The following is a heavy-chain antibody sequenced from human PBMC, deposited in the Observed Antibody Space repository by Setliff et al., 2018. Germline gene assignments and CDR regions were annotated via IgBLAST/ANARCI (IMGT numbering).Heavy chain of an antibody. CDR1: GYSISSGYY. J-gene: IGHJ4*02. CDR3: ARQPEGGYYDSSGYYGMAPYYFDY. D-gene: IGHD3-22*01. Sequence: ETLSLTCAVSGYSISSGYYWGWIQQPPGKGLEWIGSIYHSGSTYYNPSLKSRVTISVDTSKNQFSLKLSSVTAADTAVYYCARQPEGGYYDSSGYYGMAPYYFDYWGQGTLVTSPQ. V-gene: IGHV4-38-2*01. CDR2: IYHSGST.